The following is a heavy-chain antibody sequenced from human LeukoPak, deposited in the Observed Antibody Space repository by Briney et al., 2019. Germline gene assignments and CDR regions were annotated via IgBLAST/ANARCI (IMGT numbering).Heavy chain of an antibody. Sequence: SETLSLTCTVSGGSISDSNYYWSWIRQPPGKGLEWIGEINHSGSTNYNLSLKSRVTISVDTSKNQFSLRLSSVTAADTAVYYCARGPPRFLGIFVDPFGFDYWGQGTLVTVSS. D-gene: IGHD3-3*01. J-gene: IGHJ4*02. CDR2: INHSGST. V-gene: IGHV4-34*01. CDR1: GGSISDSNYY. CDR3: ARGPPRFLGIFVDPFGFDY.